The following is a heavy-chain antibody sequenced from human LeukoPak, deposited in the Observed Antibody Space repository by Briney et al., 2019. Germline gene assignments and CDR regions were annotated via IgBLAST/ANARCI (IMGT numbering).Heavy chain of an antibody. J-gene: IGHJ4*02. V-gene: IGHV4-30-2*01. CDR1: GGSISSGGYS. D-gene: IGHD4-17*01. CDR2: IYHSGST. Sequence: SQTLSLTCAVSGGSISSGGYSWSWIRQPPGKGLEWIGYIYHSGSTYYNPSLKSRVTISVDRSKNQFSLKLSSVTAADTAVYYCASLYGDYEGSFDYWGQGTLVTVSS. CDR3: ASLYGDYEGSFDY.